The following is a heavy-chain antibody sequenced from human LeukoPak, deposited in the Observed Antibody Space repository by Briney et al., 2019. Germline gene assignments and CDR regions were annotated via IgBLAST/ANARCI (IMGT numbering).Heavy chain of an antibody. J-gene: IGHJ4*02. Sequence: PSETLSLTCTVSGGSISSVGSYWGWIRQPPGAGLEWIGTMYYSGNTFYNASRKTRLTISKDTSKNQFSLRLTSLTAADTAVYFCATIVGGIDSLPFDFWGRGTLVIVSS. CDR3: ATIVGGIDSLPFDF. CDR2: MYYSGNT. CDR1: GGSISSVGSY. V-gene: IGHV4-39*01. D-gene: IGHD1-26*01.